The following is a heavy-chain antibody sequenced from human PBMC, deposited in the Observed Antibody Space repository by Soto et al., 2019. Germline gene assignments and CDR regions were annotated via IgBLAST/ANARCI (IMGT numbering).Heavy chain of an antibody. CDR2: IWYDGSNK. V-gene: IGHV3-33*06. J-gene: IGHJ6*02. CDR3: AKSLRAAAGLRYYYYGMDV. D-gene: IGHD6-13*01. CDR1: GFTFSSYG. Sequence: PGGSLRLSCAASGFTFSSYGMHWVRQAPGKGLEWVAVIWYDGSNKYYADSVKGRFTISRDNSKNTLYLLMNSLRAEDTAVYYCAKSLRAAAGLRYYYYGMDVWGQGTTVTVSS.